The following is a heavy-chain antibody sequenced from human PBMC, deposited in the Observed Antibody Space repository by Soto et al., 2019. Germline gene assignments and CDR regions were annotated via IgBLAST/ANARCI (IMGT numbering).Heavy chain of an antibody. D-gene: IGHD1-26*01. CDR3: ARDLRVGATNDALDI. CDR2: ATPGVNK. V-gene: IGHV3-30-3*01. Sequence: PRGSLRLSCSASIFTLSGYNMHWFRQAPGKGLEWVAVATPGVNKYYADSVRGRFTISRDDSTNTLHLEMNSLRAEDTALYYCARDLRVGATNDALDIWGQGTMVTVSS. J-gene: IGHJ3*02. CDR1: IFTLSGYN.